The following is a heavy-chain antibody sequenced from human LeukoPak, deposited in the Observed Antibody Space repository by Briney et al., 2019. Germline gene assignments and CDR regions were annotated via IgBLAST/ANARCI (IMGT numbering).Heavy chain of an antibody. CDR2: IYYSGST. CDR1: GGSVSSGSYY. V-gene: IGHV4-61*01. Sequence: SETLSLTCTVSGGSVSSGSYYWSWIRQPPGKGLEWIGYIYYSGSTNYNPSLKGRVTMSVDTSKNQFSLKLSSVTAADTAVYYCAREFSSGYLAYWGQGTLVTVSS. J-gene: IGHJ4*02. CDR3: AREFSSGYLAY. D-gene: IGHD3-22*01.